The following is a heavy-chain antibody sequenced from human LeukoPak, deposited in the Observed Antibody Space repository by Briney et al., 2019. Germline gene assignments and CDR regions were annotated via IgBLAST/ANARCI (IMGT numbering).Heavy chain of an antibody. Sequence: PGGSLRLSCVASGFTFSRYWMSWVRQAPGKGLEWVANIKQDGSEIYYVESVRGRFTISRDNAKNSPYLQMNSLRAEETAVYYCARAHFWGQGTLVNVSS. V-gene: IGHV3-7*01. CDR3: ARAHF. CDR1: GFTFSRYW. CDR2: IKQDGSEI. J-gene: IGHJ4*02.